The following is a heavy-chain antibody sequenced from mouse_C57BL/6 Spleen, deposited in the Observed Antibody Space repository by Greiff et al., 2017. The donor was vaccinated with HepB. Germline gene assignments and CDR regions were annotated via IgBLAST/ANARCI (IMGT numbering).Heavy chain of an antibody. J-gene: IGHJ1*03. CDR3: AKERYDYDEYFDV. Sequence: QVQLQQSGPELVKPGASVKISCKASGYSFTSYYIHWVKQRPGQGLAWIGWIYPGSGNTKYNEKFKGKATLTADTSSSTAYMQLSSLTSEDSAVYYCAKERYDYDEYFDVWGTGTTVTVSS. CDR2: IYPGSGNT. D-gene: IGHD2-4*01. V-gene: IGHV1-66*01. CDR1: GYSFTSYY.